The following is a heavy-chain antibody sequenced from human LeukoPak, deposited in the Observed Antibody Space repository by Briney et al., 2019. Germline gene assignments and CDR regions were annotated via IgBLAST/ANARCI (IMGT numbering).Heavy chain of an antibody. CDR3: ARDRRPYSSGLTLGY. CDR2: IYYSGST. D-gene: IGHD6-19*01. V-gene: IGHV4-59*12. J-gene: IGHJ4*02. CDR1: GGSISSYY. Sequence: SETLSLTCTVSGGSISSYYWSWIRQPPGKGLEWIGYIYYSGSTNYNPSLKSRVTISVDTSKNQFSLKLSSVTAADTAVYYCARDRRPYSSGLTLGYWGQGTLVTVSS.